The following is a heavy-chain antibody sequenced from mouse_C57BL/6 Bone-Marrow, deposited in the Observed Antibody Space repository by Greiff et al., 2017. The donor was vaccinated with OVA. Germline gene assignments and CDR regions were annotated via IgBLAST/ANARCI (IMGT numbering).Heavy chain of an antibody. V-gene: IGHV5-12*01. CDR2: ISNGGGST. D-gene: IGHD2-3*01. J-gene: IGHJ4*01. Sequence: EVQVVESGGGLVQPGGSLKLSCAASGFTFSDYYMYWVRQTPEKRLEWVAYISNGGGSTYYPDTVKGRFTISRDNAKNTLYLQMSRLKSEDTAMYYCASYDGYYDAMDYWGQGTSVTVSS. CDR3: ASYDGYYDAMDY. CDR1: GFTFSDYY.